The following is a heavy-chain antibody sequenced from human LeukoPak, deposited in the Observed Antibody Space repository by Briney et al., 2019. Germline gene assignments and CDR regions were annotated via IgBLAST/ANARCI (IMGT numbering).Heavy chain of an antibody. V-gene: IGHV4-59*11. Sequence: SSETLSLTCTVSGGSIRSHYWSWIRQPPGKGLEWIGYIYYSGSTNYNPSLKSRVTISVDTSKNQFSLKLSSVTAADTAVYYCARLYCSSTSCYTYDAFDIWGQGTMVTVSS. CDR1: GGSIRSHY. J-gene: IGHJ3*02. CDR2: IYYSGST. CDR3: ARLYCSSTSCYTYDAFDI. D-gene: IGHD2-2*02.